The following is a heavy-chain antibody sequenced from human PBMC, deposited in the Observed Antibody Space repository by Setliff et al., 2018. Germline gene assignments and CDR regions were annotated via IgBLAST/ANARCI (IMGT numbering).Heavy chain of an antibody. J-gene: IGHJ4*02. CDR3: RFWSGYYKNDY. Sequence: SETLSLTCTISGGFTSSFYWSWIRQAPGKGLEWIGYVDHSGSTNYIPSLKSRLTISVDTSKNQFSLKLSSVTAADTAMYYCRFWSGYYKNDYWAQGTLVTVSS. CDR2: VDHSGST. V-gene: IGHV4-59*12. D-gene: IGHD3-3*01. CDR1: GGFTSSFY.